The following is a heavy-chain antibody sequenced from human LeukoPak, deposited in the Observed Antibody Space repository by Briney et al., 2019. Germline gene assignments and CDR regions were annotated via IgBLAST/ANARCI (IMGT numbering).Heavy chain of an antibody. J-gene: IGHJ6*03. Sequence: GGSLRLSCAASGFTFSSYGMHRVRQAPGKGLEWVSLIRSDGSNKYYADSVRGRLTISRDNAKNTLYLQMNSLRAEDSPVYYCAKDQFKPSAITMLRVVRGYYYFMDLWGKGTTVTISS. D-gene: IGHD3-10*01. CDR3: AKDQFKPSAITMLRVVRGYYYFMDL. V-gene: IGHV3-30*02. CDR2: IRSDGSNK. CDR1: GFTFSSYG.